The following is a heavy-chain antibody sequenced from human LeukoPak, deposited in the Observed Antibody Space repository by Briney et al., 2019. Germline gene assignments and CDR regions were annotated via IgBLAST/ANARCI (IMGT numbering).Heavy chain of an antibody. CDR2: ISAYNGNT. CDR1: GYTFTTFG. J-gene: IGHJ4*02. V-gene: IGHV1-18*01. CDR3: ARGDYYGSGSYYDY. Sequence: ASVKVSCKASGYTFTTFGITWVRQAPGQGLEWMGWISAYNGNTNYAQKLQGRVTMTTDTSTSTAYMELRSLRSDDTAVYYCARGDYYGSGSYYDYWGQGTLVTVSS. D-gene: IGHD3-10*01.